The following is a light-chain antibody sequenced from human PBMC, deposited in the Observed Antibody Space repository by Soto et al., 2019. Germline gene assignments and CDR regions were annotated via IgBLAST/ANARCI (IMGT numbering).Light chain of an antibody. J-gene: IGLJ1*01. CDR2: DVS. CDR3: SSYTSSSTPYV. V-gene: IGLV2-14*01. CDR1: SSDIGAYNY. Sequence: QSALTQPASVSGSPGQSITISCTGTSSDIGAYNYVSWYQQHPGKAPKLIVYDVSNRPSGVSNRFSGSKSGNTASLSISGLQAEDYADYYCSSYTSSSTPYVFGSGTKLTVL.